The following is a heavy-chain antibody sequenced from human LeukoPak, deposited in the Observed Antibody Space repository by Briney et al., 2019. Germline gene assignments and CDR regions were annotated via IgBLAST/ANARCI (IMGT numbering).Heavy chain of an antibody. D-gene: IGHD4-11*01. Sequence: ASVKVSCKASGGTFSSYAISWVRRAPGQGLEWMGGIIPIFGTANYAQKFQGRVTMTRDTSTSTVYMELSSLRSEDTAVYYCASPTGGYSNPYYYYGMDVWGQGTTVTVSS. J-gene: IGHJ6*02. V-gene: IGHV1-69*05. CDR3: ASPTGGYSNPYYYYGMDV. CDR1: GGTFSSYA. CDR2: IIPIFGTA.